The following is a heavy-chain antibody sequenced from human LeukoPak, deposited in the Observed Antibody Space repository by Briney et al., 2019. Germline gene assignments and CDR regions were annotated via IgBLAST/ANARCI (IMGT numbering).Heavy chain of an antibody. J-gene: IGHJ6*03. CDR2: ISSSGTSI. D-gene: IGHD3-3*01. Sequence: PGGSLRLSCAASGFTFSSYSMNWVRQVPGKGLEWVSYISSSGTSIYYADSVKGRFTISRDNAKNSLYLQMNSLRAEDTAVYYCAREGRYYDFWSGYYPSCYYYMDVWGKGTTVTVSS. CDR1: GFTFSSYS. V-gene: IGHV3-48*01. CDR3: AREGRYYDFWSGYYPSCYYYMDV.